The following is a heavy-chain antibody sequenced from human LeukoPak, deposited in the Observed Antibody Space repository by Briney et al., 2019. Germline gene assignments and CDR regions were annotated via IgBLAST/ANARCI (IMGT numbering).Heavy chain of an antibody. V-gene: IGHV3-48*03. J-gene: IGHJ4*02. CDR1: GFTFSSYE. D-gene: IGHD3-10*01. CDR2: ISSSGSTI. CDR3: ARDTYSGSDY. Sequence: GGSQRLSCAASGFTFSSYEMNWVRQAPGKGLEWVSYISSSGSTIYYADSVKGRFTISRDNAKNSLYLQMNSLRAEDTAVYYCARDTYSGSDYWGQGTLVTVSS.